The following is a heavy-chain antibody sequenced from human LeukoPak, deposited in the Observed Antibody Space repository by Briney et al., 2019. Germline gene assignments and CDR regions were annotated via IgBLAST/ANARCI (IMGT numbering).Heavy chain of an antibody. Sequence: GGSLRLSCAASGFSVSSNYVDLVRPAPGKGLGWVSAIYRGSSTYYADSVRRRSTIPRDSSKNTLYLQMNSLRDEDTAVYYCARGSYGSGNYYIGDAFDLWGQGTMVTVSS. V-gene: IGHV3-53*01. CDR2: IYRGSST. CDR3: ARGSYGSGNYYIGDAFDL. J-gene: IGHJ3*01. CDR1: GFSVSSNY. D-gene: IGHD3-10*01.